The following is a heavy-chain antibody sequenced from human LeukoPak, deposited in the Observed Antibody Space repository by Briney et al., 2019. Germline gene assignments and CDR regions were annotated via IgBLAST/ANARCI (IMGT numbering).Heavy chain of an antibody. V-gene: IGHV4-34*01. CDR3: ARGGPEHDY. Sequence: SETLSLTCAAYGGPFSGYYWSWIRQPPGKGLEWIGEINHSGSTNYNPSLKSRVTISVDTSKNQFSLKLSSVTAADTAVYYCARGGPEHDYWGQGTLVTVSS. CDR1: GGPFSGYY. CDR2: INHSGST. J-gene: IGHJ4*02.